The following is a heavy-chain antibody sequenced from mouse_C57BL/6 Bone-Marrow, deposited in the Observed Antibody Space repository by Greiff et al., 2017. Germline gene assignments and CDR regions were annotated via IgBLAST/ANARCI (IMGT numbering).Heavy chain of an antibody. CDR3: ASGLMDY. D-gene: IGHD3-1*01. CDR2: ISYDGSN. Sequence: EVKLMESGPGLVKPSQSLSLTCSVTGYSITSGYYWNWIRQFPGNKLEWMGYISYDGSNNYNPSLKNRISITRDTSKNQFFLKLNSVTTEDTATYYCASGLMDYWGQGTSVTVSS. V-gene: IGHV3-6*01. CDR1: GYSITSGYY. J-gene: IGHJ4*01.